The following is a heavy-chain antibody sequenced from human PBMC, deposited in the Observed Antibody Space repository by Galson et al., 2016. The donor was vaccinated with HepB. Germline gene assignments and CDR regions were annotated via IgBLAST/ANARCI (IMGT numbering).Heavy chain of an antibody. J-gene: IGHJ3*02. Sequence: QSGAEVKKPGESLRISCKGSGYSFTSYWITWVRQMPGKGLEWMGRIDPNDHHTNYSPSFQGHVTISADKPLNTAYLHWTSLQASDTAVYFCSRIVYNNNANAFDSWGQGTMVTVSS. CDR3: SRIVYNNNANAFDS. V-gene: IGHV5-10-1*01. CDR1: GYSFTSYW. CDR2: IDPNDHHT. D-gene: IGHD1-14*01.